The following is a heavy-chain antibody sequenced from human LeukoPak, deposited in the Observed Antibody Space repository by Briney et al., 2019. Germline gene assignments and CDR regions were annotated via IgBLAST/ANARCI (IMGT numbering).Heavy chain of an antibody. Sequence: SETLSLTCTVSGGSISSSTSYWGWIRQPPGKGLEWIGSIYYTGSTYYNPSLKSRVTISVDTFKNQFSLKLSSVTAADTAVYYCAREDTAIIWGQGTLVTVSS. V-gene: IGHV4-39*02. D-gene: IGHD5-18*01. CDR2: IYYTGST. J-gene: IGHJ4*02. CDR1: GGSISSSTSY. CDR3: AREDTAII.